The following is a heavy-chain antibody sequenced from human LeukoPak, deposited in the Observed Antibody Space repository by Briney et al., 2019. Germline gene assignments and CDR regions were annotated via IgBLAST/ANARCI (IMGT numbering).Heavy chain of an antibody. CDR3: TRDSSGPDAFDI. J-gene: IGHJ3*02. V-gene: IGHV3-49*04. Sequence: GRSLRHSCTASGFTFGDYALSWVRQAPGKGLEWVGFIRSKAYGGTTEYAASVKGRFTISRDDSKSIAYLQMNSLKTEDTAVYYCTRDSSGPDAFDIWGQGTMVTVSS. CDR1: GFTFGDYA. D-gene: IGHD6-19*01. CDR2: IRSKAYGGTT.